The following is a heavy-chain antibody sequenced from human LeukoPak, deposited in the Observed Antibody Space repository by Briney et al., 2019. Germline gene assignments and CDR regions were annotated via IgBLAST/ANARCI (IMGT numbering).Heavy chain of an antibody. Sequence: SETLSLTCTVSGGSISSFYWSWIRQPAGKGLEWIGRIYSSGNTNYNPSLKSRVTMSGDTSKNQFSLKLSSVTAADTAVYYCARMNNGRSYYYYHMDVWGKGTTVTVPS. CDR1: GGSISSFY. D-gene: IGHD2-8*01. CDR2: IYSSGNT. V-gene: IGHV4-4*07. CDR3: ARMNNGRSYYYYHMDV. J-gene: IGHJ6*03.